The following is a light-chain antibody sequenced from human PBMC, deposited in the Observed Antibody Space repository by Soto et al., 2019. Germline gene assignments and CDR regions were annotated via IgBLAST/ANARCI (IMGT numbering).Light chain of an antibody. CDR1: QSVSSNH. CDR3: QQYGSSRPIT. Sequence: DIVLTQSPGTLSLSPGERATLSCRASQSVSSNHLAWYQQKPGQAPRLLIYGGSSRATGIPVRFSGSGSETDFTLTISRLEPEDFAVYYCQQYGSSRPITFGQGTRLEIK. CDR2: GGS. J-gene: IGKJ5*01. V-gene: IGKV3-20*01.